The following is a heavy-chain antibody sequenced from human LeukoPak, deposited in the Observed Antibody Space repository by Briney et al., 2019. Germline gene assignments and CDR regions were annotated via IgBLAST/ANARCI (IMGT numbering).Heavy chain of an antibody. Sequence: HTLSLPYAISGDSVSTNSVACTWIRQSPSRGLEWLGRTSYRSKWYNDYAVSVKSRITITPDTSKNQFSLQLNSVTPEDTAVYYCAREAEITRFDYWGQGTLVTVSS. J-gene: IGHJ4*02. CDR1: GDSVSTNSVA. D-gene: IGHD5-24*01. CDR2: TSYRSKWYN. CDR3: AREAEITRFDY. V-gene: IGHV6-1*01.